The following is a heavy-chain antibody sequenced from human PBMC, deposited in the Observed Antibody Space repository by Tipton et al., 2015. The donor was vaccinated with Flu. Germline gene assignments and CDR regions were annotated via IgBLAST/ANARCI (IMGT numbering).Heavy chain of an antibody. V-gene: IGHV4-39*01. D-gene: IGHD1-14*01. J-gene: IGHJ6*02. Sequence: TLSLTCTVSGGSISSSSYYWGWIRQPPGKGLEWIGSIYYSGSTYYNPSLKSRVTISVDTSKNQFSLKLSSVTAADTAVYYCARHEPSRCGMDVWGQGTTVTVSS. CDR3: ARHEPSRCGMDV. CDR2: IYYSGST. CDR1: GGSISSSSYY.